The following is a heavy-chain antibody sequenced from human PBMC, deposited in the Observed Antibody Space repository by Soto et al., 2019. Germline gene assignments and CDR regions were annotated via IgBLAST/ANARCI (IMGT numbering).Heavy chain of an antibody. V-gene: IGHV3-33*01. CDR1: GFTFGIYG. Sequence: QVQLVESGGGVVQPGRSLRLSCAASGFTFGIYGMHWVRKAPGKGLEWVAVIWYDGSNKYHADSVKGRFTISRDNSKNTVYLQMNSLRAEDTAVYYCARATSGSFDALDMWGQGTMVTVSS. CDR3: ARATSGSFDALDM. D-gene: IGHD1-26*01. J-gene: IGHJ3*02. CDR2: IWYDGSNK.